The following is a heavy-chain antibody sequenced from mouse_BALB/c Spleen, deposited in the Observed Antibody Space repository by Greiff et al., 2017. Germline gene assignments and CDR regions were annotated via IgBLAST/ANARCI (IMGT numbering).Heavy chain of an antibody. Sequence: EVKLMESGGGLVQPGGSLKLSCAASGFTFSSYGMSWVRQTPDKRLELVATINSNGGSTYYPDSVKGRFTISRDNAKNTLYLQMSSLKSEDTAMYYCARSNMGLRRGYYAMDDWGQGTSVTVSS. V-gene: IGHV5-6-3*01. CDR2: INSNGGST. CDR3: ARSNMGLRRGYYAMDD. CDR1: GFTFSSYG. D-gene: IGHD2-4*01. J-gene: IGHJ4*01.